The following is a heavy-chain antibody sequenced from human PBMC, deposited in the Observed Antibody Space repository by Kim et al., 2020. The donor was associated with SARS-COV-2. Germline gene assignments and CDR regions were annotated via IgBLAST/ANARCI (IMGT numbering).Heavy chain of an antibody. J-gene: IGHJ3*01. D-gene: IGHD3-22*01. V-gene: IGHV1-3*01. CDR1: GYTFTDYA. CDR3: AREGHEGGYLT. CDR2: INADNGNT. Sequence: ASVKVSCKASGYTFTDYAIHWVRQAPGQKVEWMGWINADNGNTRYSQNLQDRVTITRDTSANSAYMELKSLRSEDTAIYYCAREGHEGGYLTWGQGTMVTV.